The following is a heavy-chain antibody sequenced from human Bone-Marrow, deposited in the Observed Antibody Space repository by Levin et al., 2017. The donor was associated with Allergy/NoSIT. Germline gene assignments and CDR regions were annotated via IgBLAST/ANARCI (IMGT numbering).Heavy chain of an antibody. CDR1: GYTFTGQY. Sequence: ASVKVSCKASGYTFTGQYIHWVRQAPGQGLEWIGWINSNNGGTNSAQKFQGRVILTSDTSITTVYMQLTGLNSDDTATYYCARSARDRESFDIWGQGTMVIVSS. D-gene: IGHD3-10*01. J-gene: IGHJ3*02. V-gene: IGHV1-2*02. CDR2: INSNNGGT. CDR3: ARSARDRESFDI.